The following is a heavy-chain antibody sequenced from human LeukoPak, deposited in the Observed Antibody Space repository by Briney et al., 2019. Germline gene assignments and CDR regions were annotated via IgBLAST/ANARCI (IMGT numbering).Heavy chain of an antibody. Sequence: PRRSLRLSCAASGYSFNDYAMHWVRQAPDKGLEWVAAIWYDGSNKYYADSVKGRFTISRDNSKSTLYLQTDSLRAEDTAVYYCAKDNDLWNSHHRGRGLDYWGQGTLVTVSS. CDR3: AKDNDLWNSHHRGRGLDY. CDR1: GYSFNDYA. J-gene: IGHJ4*02. V-gene: IGHV3-33*06. D-gene: IGHD3-3*01. CDR2: IWYDGSNK.